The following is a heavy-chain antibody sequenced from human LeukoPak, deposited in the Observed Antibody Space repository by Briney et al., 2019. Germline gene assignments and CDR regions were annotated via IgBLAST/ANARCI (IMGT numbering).Heavy chain of an antibody. V-gene: IGHV1-8*01. CDR3: ARVGYDFWSGYEVGDDY. Sequence: DSVKVSCKASGYTFTSYDINWVRQATGQGLEWMGWMNPNSGNTGYAQKFQGRVTMTRNTSISTAYMELSSLRSEDTAVYYCARVGYDFWSGYEVGDDYWGQGTLVTVSS. D-gene: IGHD3-3*01. CDR2: MNPNSGNT. J-gene: IGHJ4*02. CDR1: GYTFTSYD.